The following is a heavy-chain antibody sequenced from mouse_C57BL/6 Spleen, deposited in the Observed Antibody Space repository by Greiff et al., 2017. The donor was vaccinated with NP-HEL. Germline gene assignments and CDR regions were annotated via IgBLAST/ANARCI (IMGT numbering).Heavy chain of an antibody. CDR3: ARNNWEDYFDY. V-gene: IGHV1-59*01. Sequence: QVQLQQPGAELVRPGTSVKLSCKASGYTFTSYWMHWVKQRPGQGLEWIGVIDPSDSYTNYNQKFKGKATLTVDTSSSTAYMQLSSLTSEDSAVYYCARNNWEDYFDYWGQGTTLTVSS. CDR2: IDPSDSYT. CDR1: GYTFTSYW. J-gene: IGHJ2*01. D-gene: IGHD4-1*01.